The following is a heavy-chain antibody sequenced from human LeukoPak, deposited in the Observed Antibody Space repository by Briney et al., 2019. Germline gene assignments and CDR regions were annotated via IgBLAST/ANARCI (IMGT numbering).Heavy chain of an antibody. CDR2: IYHSGST. V-gene: IGHV4-4*02. J-gene: IGHJ5*02. D-gene: IGHD3-10*01. CDR3: AREEYYYGSGRPDRTWFDP. Sequence: PSETLSLTCAASGGSISSSNWWSWVRQPPGKGLEWIGEIYHSGSTNYNPSLKSRVTISVDKSKNQFSLKLSSVTAADTAVYYCAREEYYYGSGRPDRTWFDPWGQGTLVTVSS. CDR1: GGSISSSNW.